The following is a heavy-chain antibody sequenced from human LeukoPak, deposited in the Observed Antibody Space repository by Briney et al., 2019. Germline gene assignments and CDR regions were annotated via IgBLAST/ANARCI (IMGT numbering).Heavy chain of an antibody. CDR3: ARTRAGDFWSGYYGIDY. J-gene: IGHJ4*02. CDR2: INTYNGNT. V-gene: IGHV1-18*01. Sequence: ASVKVSCKASGYTFNSYVISWVRQAPGQGLEWMGWINTYNGNTNYAPKLKGRVTMTTDTSTSTAYMELRSLRSDDRAMYYCARTRAGDFWSGYYGIDYWGQGTLVTVSS. CDR1: GYTFNSYV. D-gene: IGHD3-3*01.